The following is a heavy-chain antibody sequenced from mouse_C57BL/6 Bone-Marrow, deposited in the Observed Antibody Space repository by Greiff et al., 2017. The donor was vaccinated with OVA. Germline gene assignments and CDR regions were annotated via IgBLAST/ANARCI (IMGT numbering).Heavy chain of an antibody. V-gene: IGHV1-19*01. Sequence: VQLKQSGPVLVKPGASVKMSCKASGYTFTDYYMNWVKQSHGKSLEWIGVINPYNGGTSYNQKFKGKATLTVDKSSSTAYMELNSLTSEDSAVYYCARLGTTVVGGDYWGQGTTLTVSS. D-gene: IGHD1-1*01. J-gene: IGHJ2*01. CDR1: GYTFTDYY. CDR2: INPYNGGT. CDR3: ARLGTTVVGGDY.